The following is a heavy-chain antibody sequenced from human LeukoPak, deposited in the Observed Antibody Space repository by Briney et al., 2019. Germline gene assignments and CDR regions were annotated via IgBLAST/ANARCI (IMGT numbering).Heavy chain of an antibody. D-gene: IGHD3-22*01. Sequence: PGESLRLSCAASGFTFRSYTINWVRQAPGRGLEWVASISSRGTYIYYADSVRGRFTISRDDAENSLYLHMNSLRAEDTAVYYCASGPVNRYYDSSGYDYWGQGTLVTVSS. V-gene: IGHV3-21*01. CDR2: ISSRGTYI. CDR1: GFTFRSYT. J-gene: IGHJ4*02. CDR3: ASGPVNRYYDSSGYDY.